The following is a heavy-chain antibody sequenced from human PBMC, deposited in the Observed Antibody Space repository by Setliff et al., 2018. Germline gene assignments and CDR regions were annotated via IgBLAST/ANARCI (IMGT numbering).Heavy chain of an antibody. Sequence: PSETLSLTCAVYGGSFSGYYWSWIRQPPGKGLEWIGEINHSGSTNYNPPLKSRVTISVDTTKNQFSLKLSSVTAAETAVYYCARKSRNIVVVPADVIYYYYYYMDVWGKGTTVTVSS. CDR2: INHSGST. D-gene: IGHD2-2*01. V-gene: IGHV4-34*01. J-gene: IGHJ6*03. CDR3: ARKSRNIVVVPADVIYYYYYYMDV. CDR1: GGSFSGYY.